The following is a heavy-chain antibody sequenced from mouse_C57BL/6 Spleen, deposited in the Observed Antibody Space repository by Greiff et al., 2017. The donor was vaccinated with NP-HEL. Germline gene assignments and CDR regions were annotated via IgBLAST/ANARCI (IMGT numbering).Heavy chain of an antibody. D-gene: IGHD2-4*01. V-gene: IGHV1-55*01. CDR1: GYTFTSYW. CDR3: AFYDYDVGGYYAMDY. Sequence: VQLQQSGAELVKPGASVKMSCKASGYTFTSYWITWVKQRPGQGLEWIGDIYPGSGSTNYNEKFKSKATLTVDTSSSTAYMQLSSLTSEDSAVYYSAFYDYDVGGYYAMDYWGQGTSVTVSS. J-gene: IGHJ4*01. CDR2: IYPGSGST.